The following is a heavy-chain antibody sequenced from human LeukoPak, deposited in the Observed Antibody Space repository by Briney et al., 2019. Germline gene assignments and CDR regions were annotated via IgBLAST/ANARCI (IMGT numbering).Heavy chain of an antibody. CDR1: GFTFSSYA. V-gene: IGHV3-23*01. Sequence: GGSLRLSCGASGFTFSSYAMSWVRQAPGKGLEWVSAISGSGGSTYYADSVRGRFTISRDNSKNTVYVQMNSLRAEDTAVYYCAKATLGTMVYYFDYWGQGTLVTVSS. J-gene: IGHJ4*02. CDR2: ISGSGGST. CDR3: AKATLGTMVYYFDY. D-gene: IGHD3-10*01.